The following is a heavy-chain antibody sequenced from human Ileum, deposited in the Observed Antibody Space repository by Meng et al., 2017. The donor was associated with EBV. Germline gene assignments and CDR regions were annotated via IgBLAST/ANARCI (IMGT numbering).Heavy chain of an antibody. CDR3: ARGSYYFDS. Sequence: QVQLQQSGPGLLKPSPALSLTGAISGDSVSSIRGAWNWIRQSPSRGLEWLGRTYYRSKWNTDYAVSVSSRITISPDTSKNQFSLQLNSVTPEDTAVYYCARGSYYFDSWGQGTLVTVSS. J-gene: IGHJ4*02. CDR1: GDSVSSIRGA. D-gene: IGHD1-26*01. CDR2: TYYRSKWNT. V-gene: IGHV6-1*01.